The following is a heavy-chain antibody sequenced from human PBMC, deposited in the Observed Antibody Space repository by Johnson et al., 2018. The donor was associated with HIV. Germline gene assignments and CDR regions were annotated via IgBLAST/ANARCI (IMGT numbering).Heavy chain of an antibody. Sequence: VQVLESGGGVVKPGGSLRLSCAASGLTFDDYAMHWVRQVPGNGLEWVSVIGTAGDTYYPGSVKGRFTISRENAENSLSLQMNSLRAGDTAVYYCARWSHDYVWGSYPGDAFDIWGQGTMVTVSS. V-gene: IGHV3-13*01. D-gene: IGHD3-16*02. J-gene: IGHJ3*02. CDR2: IGTAGDT. CDR3: ARWSHDYVWGSYPGDAFDI. CDR1: GLTFDDYA.